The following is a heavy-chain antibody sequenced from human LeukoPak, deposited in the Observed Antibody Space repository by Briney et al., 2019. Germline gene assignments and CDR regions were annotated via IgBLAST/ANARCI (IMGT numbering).Heavy chain of an antibody. D-gene: IGHD5-24*01. CDR3: VRQNRNGYNFNYFDY. Sequence: SETPSLTCSVPGGSLTDFYWSWIRQSPGTGLQWIANIYHNGFTTYNPSLASRATISIDNSKIRFSLELTSVTAADTAKYYCVRQNRNGYNFNYFDYWGQGALVTVSS. CDR2: IYHNGFT. V-gene: IGHV4-59*08. J-gene: IGHJ4*02. CDR1: GGSLTDFY.